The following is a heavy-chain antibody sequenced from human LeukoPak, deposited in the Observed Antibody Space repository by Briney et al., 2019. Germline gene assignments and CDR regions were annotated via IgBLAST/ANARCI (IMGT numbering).Heavy chain of an antibody. Sequence: GGSLRLSCAASGFTFSSYAMHWVRQAPGKGLEWVAVISYDGSNKYYADSVKGRFTISRDTSKNTLYLQMNSLRAEDTAVYYCAKESASGSYVDYWGQGTLVTVSS. CDR3: AKESASGSYVDY. V-gene: IGHV3-30-3*01. CDR1: GFTFSSYA. CDR2: ISYDGSNK. D-gene: IGHD1-26*01. J-gene: IGHJ4*02.